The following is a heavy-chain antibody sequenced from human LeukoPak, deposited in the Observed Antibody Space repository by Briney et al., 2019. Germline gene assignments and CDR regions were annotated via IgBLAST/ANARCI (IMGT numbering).Heavy chain of an antibody. J-gene: IGHJ3*02. V-gene: IGHV3-20*04. Sequence: GGSLRLSCAASGFTFDDCEMSWVRQAPGKGLEWVAGINWNGGRKGYADSVKGRFTISRDNAKNSLYLQMNSLRAEDTAVYYCARSASSSLRSAFDIWGQGTMVSVSS. D-gene: IGHD6-13*01. CDR3: ARSASSSLRSAFDI. CDR2: INWNGGRK. CDR1: GFTFDDCE.